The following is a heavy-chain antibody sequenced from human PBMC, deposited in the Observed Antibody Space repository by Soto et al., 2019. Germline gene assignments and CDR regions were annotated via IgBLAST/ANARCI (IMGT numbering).Heavy chain of an antibody. J-gene: IGHJ4*02. CDR3: ARGGPFITMVRGVIPGAFDY. D-gene: IGHD3-10*01. V-gene: IGHV1-46*01. Sequence: ASVKVSCKASGYTFTSYYMHWVRQAPGQGLEWMGIINPSGGSTSYAQKFQGRVTITTDKSTSTAYMELSSLRSEDTAVYYCARGGPFITMVRGVIPGAFDYWGQGTLVTVSS. CDR2: INPSGGST. CDR1: GYTFTSYY.